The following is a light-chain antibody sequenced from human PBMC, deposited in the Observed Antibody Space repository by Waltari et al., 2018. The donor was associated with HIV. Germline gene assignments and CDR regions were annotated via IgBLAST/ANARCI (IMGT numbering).Light chain of an antibody. CDR2: DNN. Sequence: QSVLTQPPSVSAAPGQKVTFSCSGSRSNSGKNYVSWYQQRRGTAPQLLIDDNNKRPSGIPDRFSGSKSGTSATLGITGLQTGDEADYYCGAWDSSLSAVVFGTGTKVTVL. CDR3: GAWDSSLSAVV. J-gene: IGLJ1*01. V-gene: IGLV1-51*01. CDR1: RSNSGKNY.